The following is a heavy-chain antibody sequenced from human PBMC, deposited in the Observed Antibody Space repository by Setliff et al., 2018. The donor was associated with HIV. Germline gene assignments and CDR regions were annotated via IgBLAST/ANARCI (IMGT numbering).Heavy chain of an antibody. CDR3: ARGRDYTGSWFRPFYLDF. J-gene: IGHJ4*01. CDR1: GYSISSAYY. CDR2: IYHSGGT. V-gene: IGHV4-38-2*01. D-gene: IGHD3-3*01. Sequence: PSETLSLTCAVSGYSISSAYYWGWIRQPPGKGLEWIGSIYHSGGTHYNPSLKSRVTISVDTSKNQFSLKLSSVTAADTAIYYCARGRDYTGSWFRPFYLDFWGHGNLVTVSS.